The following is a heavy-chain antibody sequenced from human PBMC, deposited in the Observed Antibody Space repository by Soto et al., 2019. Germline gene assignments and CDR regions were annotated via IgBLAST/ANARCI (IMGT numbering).Heavy chain of an antibody. D-gene: IGHD1-26*01. J-gene: IGHJ4*02. CDR2: IYSGGTT. CDR1: GFSVGSNY. CDR3: GRGYSGSQRQLAVDY. Sequence: EVQLVETGGGLIQPGGSLRLSCAASGFSVGSNYMSWVRQAPGKGLEWASVIYSGGTTYYADSVKGRFTISRDNSKNTLYLQMNSLRVEDTAMYDCGRGYSGSQRQLAVDYWGQGTLVTVSS. V-gene: IGHV3-53*02.